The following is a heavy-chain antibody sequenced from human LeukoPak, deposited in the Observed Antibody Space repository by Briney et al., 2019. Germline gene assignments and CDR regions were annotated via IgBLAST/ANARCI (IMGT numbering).Heavy chain of an antibody. CDR3: ATVVGNYYDSSGYYTAHFDY. D-gene: IGHD3-22*01. J-gene: IGHJ4*02. CDR1: GYTLTELS. Sequence: ASVKVSCKVSGYTLTELSMHWVRQAPGKGLEWMGGFDPEDGETIYAQKFQGRVTTTEDTSTDTAYMELSSLRSEDTAVYYCATVVGNYYDSSGYYTAHFDYWGQGTLVTVSS. V-gene: IGHV1-24*01. CDR2: FDPEDGET.